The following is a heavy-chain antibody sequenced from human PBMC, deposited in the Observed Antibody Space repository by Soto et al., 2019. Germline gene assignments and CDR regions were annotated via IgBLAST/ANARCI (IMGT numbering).Heavy chain of an antibody. CDR3: AGVVGVAGGSRGYDSSGYQYYYYGMDV. D-gene: IGHD3-22*01. J-gene: IGHJ6*02. CDR1: GYTFTSYA. V-gene: IGHV1-3*01. CDR2: INAGNGNT. Sequence: ASVKVSCKASGYTFTSYAMHWVRQAPGQRLEWMGWINAGNGNTKYSQKFQGRVTITRDTSASTAYMELSSLGSEDTAVYYCAGVVGVAGGSRGYDSSGYQYYYYGMDVWGQGTTVTVSS.